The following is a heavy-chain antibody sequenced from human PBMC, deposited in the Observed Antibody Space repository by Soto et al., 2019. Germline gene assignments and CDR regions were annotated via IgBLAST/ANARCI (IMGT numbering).Heavy chain of an antibody. D-gene: IGHD3-10*01. CDR2: IIPILGIA. J-gene: IGHJ4*02. V-gene: IGHV1-69*08. CDR3: AREYGSGSSPDY. Sequence: QVQLVQSGAEVKKPGSSVKVSCKASGGTFSSYTISWVRQAPGQGLEWMGRIIPILGIANYAQKFQGRVTITADKSTSTAYMELSRLRSEDTAVYYCAREYGSGSSPDYWGQGTLVTVSS. CDR1: GGTFSSYT.